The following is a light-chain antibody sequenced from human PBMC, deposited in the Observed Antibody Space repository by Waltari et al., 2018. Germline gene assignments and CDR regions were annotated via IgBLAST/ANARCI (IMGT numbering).Light chain of an antibody. V-gene: IGKV1-9*01. CDR3: QQLNSFPYT. CDR1: QGISSY. J-gene: IGKJ2*01. Sequence: DIQLTQSPSFLSASVGDRFTIPCRASQGISSYLAWYQQQPGEAPKLLISAASTLQSGVPSRFSGSGSGTEFTLTISSLQPEDFATYYCQQLNSFPYTFGQGTKLDIK. CDR2: AAS.